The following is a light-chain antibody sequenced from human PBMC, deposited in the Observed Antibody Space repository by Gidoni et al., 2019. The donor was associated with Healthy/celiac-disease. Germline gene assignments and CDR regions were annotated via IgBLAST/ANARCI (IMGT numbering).Light chain of an antibody. J-gene: IGKJ1*01. CDR2: GAS. V-gene: IGKV3-20*01. CDR3: QQYGSSRWT. Sequence: ELVLTHSPGTLSLSPGERATLSCRASQSVSSSYLAWYQQKPGQAPRLLIYGASSRATGIPDRFSGSGSGTDFTLTISRLEPEDFAVYYCQQYGSSRWTFGQGTKVEIK. CDR1: QSVSSSY.